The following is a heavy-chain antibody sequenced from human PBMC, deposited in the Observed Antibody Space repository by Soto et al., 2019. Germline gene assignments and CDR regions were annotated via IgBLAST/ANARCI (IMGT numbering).Heavy chain of an antibody. CDR1: DFTFSAYA. V-gene: IGHV3-23*01. CDR3: ATWHLREHAYDI. D-gene: IGHD5-12*01. CDR2: VYDLDGT. Sequence: LKLLETGGDLVQPGGSLRLSCAASDFTFSAYAMTWVRQAPGKGPEWLSGVYDLDGTYYADSVRGRFTTSIDSSRTTVYLQMRDLRPEDTALYFCATWHLREHAYDIWGQGTMVTVSS. J-gene: IGHJ3*02.